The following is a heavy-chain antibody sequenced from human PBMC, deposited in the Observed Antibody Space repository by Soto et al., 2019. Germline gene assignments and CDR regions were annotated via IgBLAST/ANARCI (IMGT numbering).Heavy chain of an antibody. CDR3: ARGGGGGPHYYGMDV. V-gene: IGHV4-39*07. Sequence: SGTLSLTFTVSGTSISITNYYWGWIRQPPGKGLEWITSIYYTGMTYYNPSLKSRVTISADTPKNQFSLRLDSVTAADTAVYYFARGGGGGPHYYGMDVWGQGTTVTVSS. D-gene: IGHD2-15*01. J-gene: IGHJ6*02. CDR1: GTSISITNYY. CDR2: IYYTGMT.